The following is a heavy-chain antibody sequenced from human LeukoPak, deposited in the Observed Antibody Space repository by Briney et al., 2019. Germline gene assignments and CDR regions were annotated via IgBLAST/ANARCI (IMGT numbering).Heavy chain of an antibody. CDR1: GFSVSSNY. Sequence: PGGSLRLSCAASGFSVSSNYMNWVRQAPGKGLEWVSVIYSGGSTYYADSVKGRFTISRDNSKNTLYLQMNSLRAEDTAVYYCARESGSVTSEVDFDYWGQGTLVTVSS. D-gene: IGHD4-17*01. CDR2: IYSGGST. V-gene: IGHV3-53*01. J-gene: IGHJ4*02. CDR3: ARESGSVTSEVDFDY.